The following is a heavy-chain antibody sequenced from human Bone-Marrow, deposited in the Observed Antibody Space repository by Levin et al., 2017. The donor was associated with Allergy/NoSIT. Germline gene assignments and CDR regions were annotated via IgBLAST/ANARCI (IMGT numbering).Heavy chain of an antibody. CDR1: GYSFTNYW. V-gene: IGHV5-51*01. D-gene: IGHD6-13*01. CDR3: ARGVRIAAAATAPARFDY. Sequence: GGSLRLSCQGSGYSFTNYWIGWVRQMPGKGLEWMGIIWPDDSDIRYNPSFQGQVTISADKSITTAYLQWSSLEASDTAMYYCARGVRIAAAATAPARFDYWGQGTLVTVSP. CDR2: IWPDDSDI. J-gene: IGHJ4*02.